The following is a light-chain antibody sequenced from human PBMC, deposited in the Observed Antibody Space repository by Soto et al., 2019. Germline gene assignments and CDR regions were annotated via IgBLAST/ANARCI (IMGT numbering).Light chain of an antibody. CDR2: EDN. J-gene: IGLJ1*01. CDR1: SLNIENNY. V-gene: IGLV1-51*02. Sequence: QSVLTQPPSVSAAPGQKVTISCSGSSLNIENNYVSWYRQFPGAAPKHLMYEDNKRPSGIPDRFSGSKSGTSATLGITGLQTGDEADYYCGTWDSSLSAYVFGTGTKLTVL. CDR3: GTWDSSLSAYV.